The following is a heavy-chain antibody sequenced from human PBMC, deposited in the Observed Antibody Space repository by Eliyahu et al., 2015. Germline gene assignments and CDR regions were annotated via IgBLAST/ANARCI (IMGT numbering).Heavy chain of an antibody. CDR3: ARDLGAYKRAFDY. J-gene: IGHJ4*02. D-gene: IGHD3-16*01. CDR1: GFXVXSNS. V-gene: IGHV3-53*01. Sequence: EVQLVESGGGLIQPGGSLXPSCXASGFXVXSNSMGWVRQAPGKGLEWLSVMYNGGATYYADSVKGRFTISRDNSKNTLYLQMNSLRADDTAVYYCARDLGAYKRAFDYWGQGTLVTVSS. CDR2: MYNGGAT.